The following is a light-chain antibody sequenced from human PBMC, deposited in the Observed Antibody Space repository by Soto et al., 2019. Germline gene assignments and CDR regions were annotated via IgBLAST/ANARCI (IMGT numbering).Light chain of an antibody. J-gene: IGKJ2*01. Sequence: IVLTQSPGTLSLSPGERVSLSCRASQSIAWNTSAWFQQKPGQAPRLLIYQTSARAAGIPDRFSGSGSGTDFTLAISRLEPEDFAVFYCHHYGSTPYIFGQGTKLELK. CDR2: QTS. CDR3: HHYGSTPYI. CDR1: QSIAWNT. V-gene: IGKV3-20*01.